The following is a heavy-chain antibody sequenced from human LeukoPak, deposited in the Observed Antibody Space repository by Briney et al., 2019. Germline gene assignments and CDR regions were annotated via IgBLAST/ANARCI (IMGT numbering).Heavy chain of an antibody. CDR3: ARDKGGYCSGGSCYSGRMNWFDP. D-gene: IGHD2-15*01. CDR2: INTNTGNP. Sequence: ASVKVSCKASGYTFTSYAMNWVRQAPGQGLEWMGWINTNTGNPTYAQGFTGRFVFSLDTSVSTAYLQISSLKAEDTAVYYCARDKGGYCSGGSCYSGRMNWFDPWGQGTLVTVSS. CDR1: GYTFTSYA. J-gene: IGHJ5*02. V-gene: IGHV7-4-1*02.